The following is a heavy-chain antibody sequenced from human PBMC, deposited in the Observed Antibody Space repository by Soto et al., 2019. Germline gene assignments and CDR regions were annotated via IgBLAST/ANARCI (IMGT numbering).Heavy chain of an antibody. D-gene: IGHD6-19*01. J-gene: IGHJ4*02. CDR3: ARDVGHSSGWYFDY. CDR2: ISSTSTTI. Sequence: GGSLRLSCASSGFTFSSYGMSWVRQAPGKGLEWISYISSTSTTIYVADSVKGRFTISRDNAKKLLYLQMDSLRVEDTAVYYCARDVGHSSGWYFDYWGQGALVTVSS. V-gene: IGHV3-48*04. CDR1: GFTFSSYG.